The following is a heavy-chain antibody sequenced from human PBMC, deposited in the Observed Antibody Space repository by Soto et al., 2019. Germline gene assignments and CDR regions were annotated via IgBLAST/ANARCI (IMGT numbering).Heavy chain of an antibody. CDR1: GFTFSRYA. CDR3: ARDLLAYSGYPSVEYYYYYGMDV. Sequence: GGSLRLSCAASGFTFSRYAMHWVRQAPGKGLEWVAVISYDGSNKYYADSVKGRFTISRDNSKNTLYLQMNSLRAEDTAVYYCARDLLAYSGYPSVEYYYYYGMDVWGQGTTVTVSS. J-gene: IGHJ6*02. D-gene: IGHD5-12*01. CDR2: ISYDGSNK. V-gene: IGHV3-30-3*01.